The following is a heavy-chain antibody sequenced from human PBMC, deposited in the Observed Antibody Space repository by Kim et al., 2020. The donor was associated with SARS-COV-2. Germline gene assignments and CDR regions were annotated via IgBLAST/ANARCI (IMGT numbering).Heavy chain of an antibody. V-gene: IGHV3-7*04. Sequence: DAVKGRFTISRDNAKNSLYLQMNSLRAEDTAVYYCARVDILTGYSNLFDYWGQGTLVTVSS. D-gene: IGHD3-9*01. J-gene: IGHJ4*02. CDR3: ARVDILTGYSNLFDY.